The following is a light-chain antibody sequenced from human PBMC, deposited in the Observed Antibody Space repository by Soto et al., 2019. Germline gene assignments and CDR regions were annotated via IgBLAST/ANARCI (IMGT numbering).Light chain of an antibody. CDR1: QSVTNSY. Sequence: PGDRATLSCRASQSVTNSYLAWYQQKPGQAPRLLIYGASSRATGIPDRFSGSGSGTDFTLTISRLEPEDFAVYYCQQYRTSPYTFGQGTKLEIK. CDR3: QQYRTSPYT. V-gene: IGKV3-20*01. J-gene: IGKJ2*01. CDR2: GAS.